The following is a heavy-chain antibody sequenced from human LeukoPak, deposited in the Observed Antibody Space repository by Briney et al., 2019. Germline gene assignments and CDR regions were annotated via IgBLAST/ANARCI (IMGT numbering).Heavy chain of an antibody. CDR1: GGSISSYY. D-gene: IGHD4-17*01. CDR3: ARVPQETTVTTYYYYGMDV. J-gene: IGHJ6*02. Sequence: SETLSLTCTVSGGSISSYYWSWIRQPPGKGLEWIGYIYYSGSTNYNPSLKSRVTISVDTSKNQFSLKLSSVTAADTAVYYCARVPQETTVTTYYYYGMDVWGQGTTVTLSS. CDR2: IYYSGST. V-gene: IGHV4-59*01.